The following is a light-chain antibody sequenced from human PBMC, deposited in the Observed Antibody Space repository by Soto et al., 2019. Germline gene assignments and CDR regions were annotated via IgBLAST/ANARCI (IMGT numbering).Light chain of an antibody. J-gene: IGKJ5*01. CDR3: QEYNSYPVR. Sequence: DIQVTQSPATLSAFVGDRVTISCRARQSIGTWLAGYQQKPGKAPKLLIYDASTLESGVPSRFSGSGSGTEFTLTISSLQPEDVATYYCQEYNSYPVRFGQGTRLDI. V-gene: IGKV1-5*01. CDR2: DAS. CDR1: QSIGTW.